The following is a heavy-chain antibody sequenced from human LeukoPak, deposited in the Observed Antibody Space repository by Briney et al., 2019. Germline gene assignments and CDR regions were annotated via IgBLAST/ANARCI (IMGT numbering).Heavy chain of an antibody. V-gene: IGHV3-11*01. CDR1: GFTFRDYY. Sequence: PGGSLRLSCAASGFTFRDYYMTWIRQAPGKGLEWVSYISSSGSTIYYADSVKGRFTISRDNAKNSLYLQMNSLRAEDTAVYFCARRVVTAIRDAFDIWGQGTMVTVSS. J-gene: IGHJ3*02. D-gene: IGHD2-21*02. CDR2: ISSSGSTI. CDR3: ARRVVTAIRDAFDI.